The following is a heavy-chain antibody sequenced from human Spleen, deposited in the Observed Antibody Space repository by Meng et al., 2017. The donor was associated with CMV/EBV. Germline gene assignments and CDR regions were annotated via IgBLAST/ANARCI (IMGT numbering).Heavy chain of an antibody. Sequence: SETLSLTCTVSRGSVNSGPHCWGWIRQPPGKGLEWIGSIYYSGSTYYNPSLKSRVTISVDTSKNQFSLKLSSVTAADTAVYYCARHETGWFGELLQYYYYYYGMDVWGQGTTVTVSS. J-gene: IGHJ6*02. CDR3: ARHETGWFGELLQYYYYYYGMDV. CDR2: IYYSGST. CDR1: RGSVNSGPHC. D-gene: IGHD3-10*01. V-gene: IGHV4-39*01.